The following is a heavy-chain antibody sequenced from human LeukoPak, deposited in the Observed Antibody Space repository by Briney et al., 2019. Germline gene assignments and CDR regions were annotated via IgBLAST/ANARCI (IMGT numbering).Heavy chain of an antibody. CDR2: IYPGDSDS. CDR1: EYSFANYW. CDR3: ARNSRAYCSTTNCPFDY. Sequence: GESLKISCKGSEYSFANYWIGWVGQMPGKGLEWMGIIYPGDSDSRYSPSFQGQVTISVDKSISTAYLQWSSLKASDTAMYYCARNSRAYCSTTNCPFDYWGQGTLVTVSS. J-gene: IGHJ4*02. D-gene: IGHD2-2*01. V-gene: IGHV5-51*01.